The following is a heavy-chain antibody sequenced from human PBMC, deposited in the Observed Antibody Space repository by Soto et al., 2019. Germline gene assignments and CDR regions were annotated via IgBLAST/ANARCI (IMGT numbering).Heavy chain of an antibody. D-gene: IGHD2-8*01. CDR2: IHYSGTT. Sequence: VQLQESGPGLVKPSETLSLTCTVSGTSISSYYWSWIRQPPGKGLEWIANIHYSGTTNYNPSLASRVNLSVDTSKNQFSLKMTSVTAADRAMYFCARYNSYAIDYWGRGTLGTVSS. CDR3: ARYNSYAIDY. J-gene: IGHJ4*02. V-gene: IGHV4-59*01. CDR1: GTSISSYY.